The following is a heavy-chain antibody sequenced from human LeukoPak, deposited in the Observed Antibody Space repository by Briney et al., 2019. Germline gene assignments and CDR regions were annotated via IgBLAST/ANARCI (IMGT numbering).Heavy chain of an antibody. CDR2: IAHDGSVK. V-gene: IGHV3-7*01. CDR3: AFFVREPQN. CDR1: TVIFRKYW. Sequence: GGSLRLSCAASTVIFRKYWMGWARQAPGKGLEWVANIAHDGSVKWYVDSVKGRFIISRDNARDSLYLQMYGLRVEDTAIYYCAFFVREPQNWGQGTLVTVSS. D-gene: IGHD3-10*01. J-gene: IGHJ1*01.